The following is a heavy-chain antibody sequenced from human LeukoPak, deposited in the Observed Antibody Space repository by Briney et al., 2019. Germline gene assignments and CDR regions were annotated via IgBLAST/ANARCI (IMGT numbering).Heavy chain of an antibody. CDR3: ARLSGSYDY. CDR2: IYSGGST. D-gene: IGHD1-26*01. V-gene: IGHV3-53*01. Sequence: GRSLRLSCAASGFTVSSNFMSWVRQAPGKGLEWVSLIYSGGSTYYADSVKGRFTISRDNSKNTLYLQMNSLRADDTALYYCARLSGSYDYWGQGTLVTVSS. CDR1: GFTVSSNF. J-gene: IGHJ4*02.